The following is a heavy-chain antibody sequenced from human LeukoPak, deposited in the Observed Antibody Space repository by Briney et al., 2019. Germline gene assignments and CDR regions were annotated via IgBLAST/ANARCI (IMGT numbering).Heavy chain of an antibody. Sequence: SETLSLTCSVSGGSVSRHYWSWIRQPPGKGLEWIGYIYYSGSTNYNPSLKGRVTISVDTSKNQFSLKLSSVTAADTAVYYCARLRSGYDYSFDYWGQGTLVTVSS. CDR3: ARLRSGYDYSFDY. J-gene: IGHJ4*02. CDR2: IYYSGST. CDR1: GGSVSRHY. V-gene: IGHV4-59*02. D-gene: IGHD5-12*01.